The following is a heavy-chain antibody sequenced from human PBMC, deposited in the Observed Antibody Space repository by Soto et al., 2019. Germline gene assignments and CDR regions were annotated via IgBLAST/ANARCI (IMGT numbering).Heavy chain of an antibody. J-gene: IGHJ6*02. Sequence: QVQLVESGGGLVKPGGALRLSCAASGFTFSDYYMSWIRQAPGKGLEWVSYISSSSSYTNYADSVKGRFTLSRDNATNTMYLKMTSMRAEDTAVDYWARDKGVNWYYYYYDMDVWGHGTTVTVSS. CDR2: ISSSSSYT. CDR3: ARDKGVNWYYYYYDMDV. V-gene: IGHV3-11*06. CDR1: GFTFSDYY. D-gene: IGHD1-1*01.